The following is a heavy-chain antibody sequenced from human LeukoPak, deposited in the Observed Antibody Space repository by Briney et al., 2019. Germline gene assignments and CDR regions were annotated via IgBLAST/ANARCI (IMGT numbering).Heavy chain of an antibody. Sequence: GGSLRLSCAASGFTFSSYSMNWVRQAPGKGLEWVSYISSSSSTIYYADSVKGRFTISRDNAKNSLYLQMNSLRAEDTAVYYCAKDVPLGANYFDYWGQGTLVTVSS. CDR1: GFTFSSYS. V-gene: IGHV3-48*04. D-gene: IGHD4/OR15-4a*01. CDR3: AKDVPLGANYFDY. CDR2: ISSSSSTI. J-gene: IGHJ4*02.